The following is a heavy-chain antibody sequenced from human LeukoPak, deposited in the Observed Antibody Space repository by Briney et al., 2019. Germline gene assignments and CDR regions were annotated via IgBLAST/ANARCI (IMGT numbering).Heavy chain of an antibody. Sequence: GASVKVSCKASEYTFTGYYMHWMRQAPGQGLEWMGWINPNSGGTSYTQNFQGRVTMTRDTSISTAYMELSGLTSDDTAVYYCARDRVMVRGVNAFDNWGQGTMVTVSS. CDR3: ARDRVMVRGVNAFDN. V-gene: IGHV1-2*02. D-gene: IGHD3-10*01. J-gene: IGHJ3*02. CDR1: EYTFTGYY. CDR2: INPNSGGT.